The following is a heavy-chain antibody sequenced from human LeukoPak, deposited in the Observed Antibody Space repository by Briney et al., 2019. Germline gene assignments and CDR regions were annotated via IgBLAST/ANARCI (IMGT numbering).Heavy chain of an antibody. Sequence: ASVRVSCKTSGYTFTNLDINWLRQAPGQGLEWMGWMSPNSGDTGYAQKFQGRVSMTRDTSISTAYMELSSLRSEDTAVYYCASNPPNTGDFYYWGLGSLVTVSS. CDR2: MSPNSGDT. CDR1: GYTFTNLD. D-gene: IGHD1-1*01. CDR3: ASNPPNTGDFYY. V-gene: IGHV1-8*01. J-gene: IGHJ4*02.